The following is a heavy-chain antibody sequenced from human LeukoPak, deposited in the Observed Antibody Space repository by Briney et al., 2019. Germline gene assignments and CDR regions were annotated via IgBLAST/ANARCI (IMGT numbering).Heavy chain of an antibody. CDR1: GFTFSSYG. Sequence: PGGSLRLSCAASGFTFSSYGMHWVRQAPGKGLEWVAVISYDGSNKYYADSVKGRFTISRDNSKNTLYLQMNSLRAEDTAVYYCARAHDYGDFVWVAAFDIWGQGTMVTVSS. D-gene: IGHD4-17*01. CDR2: ISYDGSNK. CDR3: ARAHDYGDFVWVAAFDI. V-gene: IGHV3-30*03. J-gene: IGHJ3*02.